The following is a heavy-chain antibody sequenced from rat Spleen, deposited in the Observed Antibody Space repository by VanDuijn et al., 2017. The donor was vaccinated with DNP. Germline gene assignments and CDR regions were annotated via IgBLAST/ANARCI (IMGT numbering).Heavy chain of an antibody. J-gene: IGHJ2*01. CDR1: GYSITSNHK. CDR3: AIQLGVFDY. Sequence: EVQLQESGPGLVKPSQSLSLTCSVTGYSITSNHKWSWIRKFPGNELEWMGYINNAGRTNYNPSLKSRFSITRDTSKNQFFLQVNSVRDEDTATYYCAIQLGVFDYWGQGVMVIVSS. CDR2: INNAGRT. D-gene: IGHD5-1*01. V-gene: IGHV3-3*01.